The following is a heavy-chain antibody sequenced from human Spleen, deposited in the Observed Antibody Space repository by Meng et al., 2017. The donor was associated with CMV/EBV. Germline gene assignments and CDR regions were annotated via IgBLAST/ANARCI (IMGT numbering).Heavy chain of an antibody. D-gene: IGHD3/OR15-3a*01. J-gene: IGHJ5*02. CDR1: GGAISRRSYY. Sequence: SGGAISRRSYYWSWIRQPPGKGLEWIGGIYYSGSTYYKSSLKSRLTISADTSRNQFSLKLTSVTAADTAVYYCARDRAWTGYPNWFDPWGQGTLVTVSS. V-gene: IGHV4-39*07. CDR2: IYYSGST. CDR3: ARDRAWTGYPNWFDP.